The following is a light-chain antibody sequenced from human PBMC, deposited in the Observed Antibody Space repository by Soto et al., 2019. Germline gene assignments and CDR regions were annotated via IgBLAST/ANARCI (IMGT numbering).Light chain of an antibody. Sequence: QSVLTQPASVSGSPGQSITISCTGTSSDVGGYNYVSWYQQHPGKAPKLMIYEVSNRPSGVSNRFSGSKSGNTASLTISGLQAEDEADYYCSSYTSSSIYVVFGGGTQLTVL. V-gene: IGLV2-14*01. CDR1: SSDVGGYNY. J-gene: IGLJ2*01. CDR2: EVS. CDR3: SSYTSSSIYVV.